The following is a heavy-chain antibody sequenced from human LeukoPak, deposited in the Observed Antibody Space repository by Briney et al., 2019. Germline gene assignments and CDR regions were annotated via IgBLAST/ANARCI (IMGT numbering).Heavy chain of an antibody. J-gene: IGHJ4*02. CDR2: IIPIFGTA. Sequence: LVKVSCKASGGTFSSYAISWVRQAPGQGLEWMGGIIPIFGTANYAQKFQGRVTITADESTSTAYMELSSLRSEDTAVYYCARDGNDILTGYYKAPLDYWGQGTLVTVSS. V-gene: IGHV1-69*13. D-gene: IGHD3-9*01. CDR3: ARDGNDILTGYYKAPLDY. CDR1: GGTFSSYA.